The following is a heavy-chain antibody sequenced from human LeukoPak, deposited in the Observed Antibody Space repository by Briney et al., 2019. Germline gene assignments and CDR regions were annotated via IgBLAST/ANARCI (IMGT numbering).Heavy chain of an antibody. Sequence: SEALSLTCNVSGGSISSSSYYWGWIRQPPGKGLEWIGSIYYSGSTYYNPSLKSRVTISVDTSKNQFSLKLSSVTAADTAVYYCARAVWAVGHMDVWGKGTTVTVSS. D-gene: IGHD1-26*01. V-gene: IGHV4-39*07. J-gene: IGHJ6*03. CDR1: GGSISSSSYY. CDR3: ARAVWAVGHMDV. CDR2: IYYSGST.